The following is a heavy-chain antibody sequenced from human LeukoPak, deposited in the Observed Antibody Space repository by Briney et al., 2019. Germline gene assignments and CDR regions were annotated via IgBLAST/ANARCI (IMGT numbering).Heavy chain of an antibody. CDR2: ISYSGNT. Sequence: SETLSLTCTVSGGSIISSDYHWGWVRQPPGKGLEWIGTISYSGNTDYNPSLKSRVTISVDTSKNQFSLKLSSVTAADTAVYYCARSGFGEFIFDYWGQGTLVTVSS. J-gene: IGHJ4*02. CDR3: ARSGFGEFIFDY. CDR1: GGSIISSDYH. D-gene: IGHD3-10*01. V-gene: IGHV4-39*07.